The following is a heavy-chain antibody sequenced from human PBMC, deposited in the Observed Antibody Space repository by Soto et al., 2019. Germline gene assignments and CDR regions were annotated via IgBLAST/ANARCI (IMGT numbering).Heavy chain of an antibody. D-gene: IGHD6-19*01. CDR1: GGFISSSSYY. Sequence: SETLSITCTVSGGFISSSSYYWGWIRQPPGKGLEWIGSIYYSESTYYNPSLKSRVTFSIDTSKNQFSLKLSSVTAADTAVYYCARQRTENSSGWYSLFSGWGQGILVTVSS. V-gene: IGHV4-39*01. J-gene: IGHJ4*02. CDR2: IYYSEST. CDR3: ARQRTENSSGWYSLFSG.